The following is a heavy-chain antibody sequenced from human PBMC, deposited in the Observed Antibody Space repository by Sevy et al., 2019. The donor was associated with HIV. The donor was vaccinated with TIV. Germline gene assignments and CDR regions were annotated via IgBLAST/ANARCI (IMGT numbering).Heavy chain of an antibody. J-gene: IGHJ6*02. D-gene: IGHD4-4*01. CDR1: GFTFDDYA. V-gene: IGHV3-43D*03. CDR3: AKAHSSVIPDVYYYGMDV. Sequence: GGSLRLSCAASGFTFDDYAMHWVRQAPGKGLEWVSLISWDGGSTYYADSVKGRFTISRDNSKNSLYLQMNSLRAEDTAFYYRAKAHSSVIPDVYYYGMDVWGQGTTVTVSS. CDR2: ISWDGGST.